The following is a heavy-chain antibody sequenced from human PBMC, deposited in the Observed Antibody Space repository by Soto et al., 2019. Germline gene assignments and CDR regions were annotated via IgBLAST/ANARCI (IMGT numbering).Heavy chain of an antibody. Sequence: PGGSLRLSCAASGFTFDDYAMHWVRQAPGKGLEWVSGISWNSGNIGYADSVKGRFTISRDNVKKSLYMEMNSLRAEDTALYYCANDVGNYGDYGGAFDIWGQGTMVTVSS. V-gene: IGHV3-9*01. D-gene: IGHD4-17*01. CDR1: GFTFDDYA. CDR2: ISWNSGNI. CDR3: ANDVGNYGDYGGAFDI. J-gene: IGHJ3*02.